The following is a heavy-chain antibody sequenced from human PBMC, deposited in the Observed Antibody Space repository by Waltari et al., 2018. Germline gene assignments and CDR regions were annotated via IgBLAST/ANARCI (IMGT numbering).Heavy chain of an antibody. CDR2: IKHSGST. D-gene: IGHD6-13*01. CDR3: ARGPLRYSSSWRNYWYFDL. CDR1: GGSFSGYY. Sequence: QVQLQQWGAGLLKPSETLSITCAVYGGSFSGYYWSWIRQPPGTGLEWIGEIKHSGSTNYNPSLKSRVTISVDTSKNQFSLKLSSVTAADTAVYYCARGPLRYSSSWRNYWYFDLWGRGTLVTVSS. J-gene: IGHJ2*01. V-gene: IGHV4-34*01.